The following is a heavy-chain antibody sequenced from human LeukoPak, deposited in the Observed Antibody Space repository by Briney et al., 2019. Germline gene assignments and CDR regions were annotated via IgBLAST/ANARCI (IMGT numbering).Heavy chain of an antibody. CDR1: GYTFTGYY. CDR3: ARGRSSGWYPPFDY. D-gene: IGHD6-19*01. CDR2: INPNSGGT. V-gene: IGHV1-2*02. Sequence: ASVKVSRKASGYTFTGYYMHWVRQAPGQGLEWMGWINPNSGGTNYAQKFQGRVTMTRDTSISTAYMELSGLRSDDTAVYYCARGRSSGWYPPFDYWGQGTLVTVSS. J-gene: IGHJ4*02.